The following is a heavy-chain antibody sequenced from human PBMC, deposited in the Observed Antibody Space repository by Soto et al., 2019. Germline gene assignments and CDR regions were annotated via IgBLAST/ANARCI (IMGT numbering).Heavy chain of an antibody. Sequence: EVQLVESGGGLVQPGGSLRLSCAASGFTFSSYWMSWVRQAPGKGLEWVANIKQDGSEKYYVDSVKGRFTISRDNAKNSLYLQMNSLGAEDTAVYYCARDPRDGEFDYWGQGTLVTVSS. CDR1: GFTFSSYW. V-gene: IGHV3-7*01. CDR3: ARDPRDGEFDY. J-gene: IGHJ4*02. CDR2: IKQDGSEK.